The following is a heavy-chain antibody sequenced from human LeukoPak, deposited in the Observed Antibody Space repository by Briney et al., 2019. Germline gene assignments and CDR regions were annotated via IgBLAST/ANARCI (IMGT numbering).Heavy chain of an antibody. CDR1: GFTFSSYE. V-gene: IGHV3-48*03. CDR3: ARELGYCSSTSCYDRYGMDV. CDR2: TSSSGSTI. Sequence: PGGSLRLSCAASGFTFSSYEMNWVRQAPGKGLEWVSYTSSSGSTIYYADSVKGRFTISRDNAKNSLYLQMNSLRAEDTAVYYCARELGYCSSTSCYDRYGMDVWGQGTTVTVSS. D-gene: IGHD2-2*01. J-gene: IGHJ6*02.